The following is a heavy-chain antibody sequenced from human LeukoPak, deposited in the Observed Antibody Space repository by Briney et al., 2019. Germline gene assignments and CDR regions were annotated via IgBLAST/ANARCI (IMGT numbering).Heavy chain of an antibody. D-gene: IGHD1-26*01. CDR3: ASGSYLGIILDFPFDY. CDR2: FDPEDGET. Sequence: ASVKVSCKASGGTFSSYTISWVRQAPGKGLEWMGGFDPEDGETIYAQKFQGRVTMTEDTSTDTAYMELSSLRSEDTAVYYCASGSYLGIILDFPFDYWGQGTLVTVSS. J-gene: IGHJ4*02. CDR1: GGTFSSYT. V-gene: IGHV1-24*01.